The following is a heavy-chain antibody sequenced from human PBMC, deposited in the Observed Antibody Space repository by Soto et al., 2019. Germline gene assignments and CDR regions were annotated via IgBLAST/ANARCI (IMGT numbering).Heavy chain of an antibody. V-gene: IGHV1-69*10. D-gene: IGHD6-13*01. CDR3: SGDAPPRSGVYYGMDV. J-gene: IGHJ6*02. CDR2: INPLLRIT. CDR1: GDTFKNYF. Sequence: ASVKVSCKASGDTFKNYFINWVRQAPGQGLEWVGGINPLLRITQYAQKFQGRITISADRSTSTTYMELTTLKSEDTAVYYCSGDAPPRSGVYYGMDVWGQGTTVTVSS.